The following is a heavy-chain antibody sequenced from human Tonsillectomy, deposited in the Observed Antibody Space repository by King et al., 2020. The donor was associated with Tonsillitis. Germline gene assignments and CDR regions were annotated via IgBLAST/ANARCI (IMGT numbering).Heavy chain of an antibody. CDR3: VRDDEYSGGRYGSGCYQAY. Sequence: QLVQSGGEVKKPGASVKVSCKASGYIFINYGITWVRQAPGQGLEWMGWSSAYKGNTNYAQKFQGRVIMTTDTSTNTAYMGLRSLRSDDTAVYYCVRDDEYSGGRYGSGCYQAYWGQGTLVTASS. D-gene: IGHD3-10*01. V-gene: IGHV1-18*01. J-gene: IGHJ4*02. CDR2: SSAYKGNT. CDR1: GYIFINYG.